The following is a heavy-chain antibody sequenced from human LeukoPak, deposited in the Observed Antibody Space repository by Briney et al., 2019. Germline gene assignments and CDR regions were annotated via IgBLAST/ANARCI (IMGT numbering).Heavy chain of an antibody. V-gene: IGHV3-7*01. CDR2: IKEDGSEK. CDR3: ARDHDKPGPWYFDL. CDR1: GFTFSSYW. J-gene: IGHJ2*01. D-gene: IGHD3-9*01. Sequence: GGSLRLSCAAPGFTFSSYWMTWVHQAPGKGLEWVANIKEDGSEKYYVDSVKGRFTISRDNAKNSLYLQMDSLRVEDTAVYYCARDHDKPGPWYFDLWGRGTLVTVSS.